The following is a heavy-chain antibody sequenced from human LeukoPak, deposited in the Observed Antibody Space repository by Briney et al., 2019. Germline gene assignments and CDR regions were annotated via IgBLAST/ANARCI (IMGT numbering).Heavy chain of an antibody. CDR3: ASAYSGYCSSTSCSDY. D-gene: IGHD2-2*01. V-gene: IGHV1-69*01. CDR2: IIPIFGTA. J-gene: IGHJ4*02. Sequence: GSSVKVSCKASGGTFSSYAISWVRQAPGQGLEWMGGIIPIFGTANYAQKFQGRVTITADESTGTAYMELSSLRSEDTAVYYCASAYSGYCSSTSCSDYWGQGTLVTVSS. CDR1: GGTFSSYA.